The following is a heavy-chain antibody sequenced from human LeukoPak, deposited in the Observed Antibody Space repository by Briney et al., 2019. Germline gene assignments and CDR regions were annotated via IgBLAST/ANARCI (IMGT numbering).Heavy chain of an antibody. D-gene: IGHD7-27*01. Sequence: GGSLGLSCAASGFTFSNYAMTWVRQAPGKGLEWVSTIVAGGGTYYAYSVKGRFTISRDNSKKTLYLQMNSLRVEDTAVYYCAKQIYLGWFDPWGQGTLVTVSS. CDR2: IVAGGGT. CDR1: GFTFSNYA. J-gene: IGHJ5*02. V-gene: IGHV3-23*01. CDR3: AKQIYLGWFDP.